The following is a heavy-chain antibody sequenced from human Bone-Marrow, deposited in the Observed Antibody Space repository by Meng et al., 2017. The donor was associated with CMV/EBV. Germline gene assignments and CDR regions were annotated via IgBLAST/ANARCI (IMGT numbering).Heavy chain of an antibody. Sequence: GGSLRLSCAASGFTFSSYAMHWVRQAPGKGLEWVAVISYDGSNKYYADSVKGRFTISRDNSKNTLYLQMNSLRAEDTAVYYCARVAAAGRGMDVWGQGTTVTVSS. CDR1: GFTFSSYA. CDR3: ARVAAAGRGMDV. J-gene: IGHJ6*02. V-gene: IGHV3-30*04. D-gene: IGHD6-13*01. CDR2: ISYDGSNK.